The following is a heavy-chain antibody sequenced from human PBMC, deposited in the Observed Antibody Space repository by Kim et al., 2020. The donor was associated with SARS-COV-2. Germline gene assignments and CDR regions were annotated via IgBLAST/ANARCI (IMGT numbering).Heavy chain of an antibody. Sequence: SETLSLTCTVSGGSISSSSYYWGWIRQPPGKGLEWIGSIYYSGSTYYNPSLKSRVTISVDTSKNQFSLKLSSVTAADTAVYYCARPSGIAAAGDLSDYYGMDVWGQGTTVTVSS. CDR1: GGSISSSSYY. CDR3: ARPSGIAAAGDLSDYYGMDV. V-gene: IGHV4-39*01. J-gene: IGHJ6*02. CDR2: IYYSGST. D-gene: IGHD6-13*01.